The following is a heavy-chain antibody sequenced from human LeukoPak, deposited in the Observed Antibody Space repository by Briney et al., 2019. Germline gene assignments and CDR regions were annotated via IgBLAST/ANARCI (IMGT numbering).Heavy chain of an antibody. V-gene: IGHV1-69*13. CDR1: GGTFSIYA. CDR2: IIPIFGTA. CDR3: AREGAMATILFDY. D-gene: IGHD5-24*01. Sequence: GASVNVSFTASGGTFSIYAISWVRQAPGQGLEWMGGIIPIFGTANYAQKFQGRVTITADESTSTAYMELSSLRSEDTAVYYCAREGAMATILFDYWGQGTLVTVSS. J-gene: IGHJ4*02.